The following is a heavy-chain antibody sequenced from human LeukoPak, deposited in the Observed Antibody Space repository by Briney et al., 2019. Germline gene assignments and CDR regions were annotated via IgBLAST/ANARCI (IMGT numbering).Heavy chain of an antibody. CDR1: GDSVSSNSAA. CDR3: ARHSGAPYYYGSGRPWPSAFDI. CDR2: TYYRSKWYT. D-gene: IGHD3-10*01. V-gene: IGHV6-1*01. Sequence: SQTLSLTCAISGDSVSSNSAAWNWIRQSPSRGLEWLGRTYYRSKWYTDYAVSVKSRITINPDTSKNQFSLQLNSVTPEDTAVYYCARHSGAPYYYGSGRPWPSAFDIWGQGTMVTVSS. J-gene: IGHJ3*02.